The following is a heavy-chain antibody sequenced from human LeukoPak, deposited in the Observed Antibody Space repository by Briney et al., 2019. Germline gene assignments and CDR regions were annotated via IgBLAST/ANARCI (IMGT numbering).Heavy chain of an antibody. V-gene: IGHV3-74*01. CDR3: AKDFAGDRNY. CDR2: INPNGITT. Sequence: GGSLRLSRAASGFIFRNYWMHWVRQGPGKGLVWVARINPNGITTTYTDSVKGRFTISRDNAKNTLYLQMNSLRAEDTAVYYCAKDFAGDRNYWGQGTLVTVSS. CDR1: GFIFRNYW. D-gene: IGHD4-17*01. J-gene: IGHJ4*02.